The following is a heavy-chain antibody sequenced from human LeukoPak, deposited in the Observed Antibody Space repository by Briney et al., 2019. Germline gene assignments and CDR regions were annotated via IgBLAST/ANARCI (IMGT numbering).Heavy chain of an antibody. Sequence: ASVKVSCKASGYTFTGYYMHWVRQAPGQGLEWMGWMNPNSGNTGYAQKFQGRVTITRNTSISTAYMELSSLRSEDTAVYYCARGPHSYNWGQGTLVTVSS. V-gene: IGHV1-8*03. CDR3: ARGPHSYN. CDR1: GYTFTGYY. CDR2: MNPNSGNT. D-gene: IGHD2-21*01. J-gene: IGHJ4*02.